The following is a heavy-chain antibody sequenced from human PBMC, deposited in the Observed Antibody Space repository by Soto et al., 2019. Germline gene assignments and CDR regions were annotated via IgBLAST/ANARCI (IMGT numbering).Heavy chain of an antibody. V-gene: IGHV4-59*01. Sequence: SETLSLTCTVSGGSISSYYWSWIRQPPGKGLEWIGYIYYSGSTNYNPSLKSRVTISVDTSKNQFALKLSSVTAADTAVYYCAGGRINYYYGMDVWGQGTTVTVSS. CDR2: IYYSGST. CDR3: AGGRINYYYGMDV. J-gene: IGHJ6*02. D-gene: IGHD2-15*01. CDR1: GGSISSYY.